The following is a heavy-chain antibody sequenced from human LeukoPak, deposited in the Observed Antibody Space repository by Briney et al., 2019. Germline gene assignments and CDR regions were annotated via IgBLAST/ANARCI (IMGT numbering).Heavy chain of an antibody. D-gene: IGHD6-19*01. V-gene: IGHV3-30*02. CDR3: AKGGGESIAVAGKPPGDY. CDR1: GFTFSSYG. Sequence: QPGRSLRLSCAASGFTFSSYGMHWVRQAPGKGLEWVAFIRYDGSNKYYADSVKGRFTISRDNSKNTLYLQMSSLKTEDTAVYFCAKGGGESIAVAGKPPGDYWGQGTLVTVSS. CDR2: IRYDGSNK. J-gene: IGHJ4*02.